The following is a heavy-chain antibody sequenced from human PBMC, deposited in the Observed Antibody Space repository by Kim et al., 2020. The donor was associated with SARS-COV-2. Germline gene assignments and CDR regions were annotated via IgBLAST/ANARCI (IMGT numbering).Heavy chain of an antibody. Sequence: SETLSLTCTVSGGSISSYYWSWIRQPPGKGLEWIGYIYYSGSTNYNPSLKSRVTISVDTSKNQFSLKLSSVTAADTAVYYCARAGLRWIFNALDPWGQGTLVTVSS. CDR2: IYYSGST. J-gene: IGHJ5*02. V-gene: IGHV4-59*01. CDR1: GGSISSYY. CDR3: ARAGLRWIFNALDP. D-gene: IGHD2-2*03.